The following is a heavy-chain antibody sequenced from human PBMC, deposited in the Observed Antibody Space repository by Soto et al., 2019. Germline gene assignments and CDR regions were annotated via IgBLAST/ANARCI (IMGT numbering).Heavy chain of an antibody. CDR2: MSSDGSKI. J-gene: IGHJ4*02. D-gene: IGHD1-26*01. Sequence: QVQLVESGGGAVQPGESLRLSCVASGFDFTYYAMHWVRQAPGKGLESVAVMSSDGSKIHHTDSVKGRFTISRDNSKNTLYLQMKSLTKEDTAVYFCAKDEGVGGTLGLFDYWGQGTLVSVSS. CDR1: GFDFTYYA. CDR3: AKDEGVGGTLGLFDY. V-gene: IGHV3-30*18.